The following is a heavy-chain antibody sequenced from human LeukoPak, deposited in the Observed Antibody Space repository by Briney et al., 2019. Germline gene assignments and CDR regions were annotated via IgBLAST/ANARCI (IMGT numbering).Heavy chain of an antibody. Sequence: SQALSLTCTVSGGSISSGDYYWRWIRQPPGKGLEWVGYIYYSGSTYYNPSLKSRVTISVDTSKNQFSLKLSSVTAADTAVYYCARSDSGCELDYWGQGTLVTVSS. CDR3: ARSDSGCELDY. CDR1: GGSISSGDYY. J-gene: IGHJ4*02. D-gene: IGHD6-19*01. CDR2: IYYSGST. V-gene: IGHV4-30-4*01.